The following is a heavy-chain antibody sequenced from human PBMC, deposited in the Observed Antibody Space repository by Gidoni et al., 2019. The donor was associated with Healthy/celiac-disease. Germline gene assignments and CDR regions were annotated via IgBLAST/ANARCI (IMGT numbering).Heavy chain of an antibody. V-gene: IGHV3-15*01. D-gene: IGHD3-22*01. J-gene: IGHJ4*02. CDR1: GFTFSNAW. Sequence: ASGFTFSNAWMSWVRQAPGKGLEWVGRIKSKTDGGTTDYAAPVKGRFTISRDDSKNTLYLQMNSLKTEDTAVYYCTTAYYDSSGYADYWGQGTLVTVSS. CDR3: TTAYYDSSGYADY. CDR2: IKSKTDGGTT.